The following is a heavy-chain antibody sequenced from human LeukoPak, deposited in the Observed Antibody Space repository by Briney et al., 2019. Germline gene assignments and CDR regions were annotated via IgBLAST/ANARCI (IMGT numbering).Heavy chain of an antibody. CDR3: ARDRLRAIAAAGY. Sequence: ASVKVSCKASGYTFTGYYMHWVRQAPGQGLEWMGWINPNSGGTNYAQKFQGRVTMTRDTSISTAYMELSRLRSDDTAVYYCARDRLRAIAAAGYWGQGXLXTVSS. D-gene: IGHD6-13*01. V-gene: IGHV1-2*02. J-gene: IGHJ4*02. CDR2: INPNSGGT. CDR1: GYTFTGYY.